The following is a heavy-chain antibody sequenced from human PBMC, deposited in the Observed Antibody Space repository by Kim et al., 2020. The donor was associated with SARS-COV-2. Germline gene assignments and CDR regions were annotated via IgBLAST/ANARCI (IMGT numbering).Heavy chain of an antibody. CDR2: IYYSGST. CDR3: ARHPLYDFWSGYHNWFDP. CDR1: GGSISSSSYY. J-gene: IGHJ5*02. V-gene: IGHV4-39*01. Sequence: SETLSLTCTVSGGSISSSSYYWGWIRQPPGKGLEWIGSIYYSGSTYYNPSLKSRVTISVDTSKNQFSLKLSSVTAADTAVYYCARHPLYDFWSGYHNWFDPWGQGTLDTVSS. D-gene: IGHD3-3*01.